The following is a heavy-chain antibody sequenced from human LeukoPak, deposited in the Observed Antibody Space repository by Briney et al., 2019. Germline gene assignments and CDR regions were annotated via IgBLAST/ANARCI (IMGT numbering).Heavy chain of an antibody. J-gene: IGHJ4*02. CDR2: FDPEDGET. CDR3: ATDPLFVSTRARDY. D-gene: IGHD5/OR15-5a*01. Sequence: XASVKVSCKVSGYTLTELSMHWVRQAPGKGGEWMGGFDPEDGETIYAQKFQGRVTMTEDTSTDTAYMELSSLRSEDTAVYYCATDPLFVSTRARDYWGQGTLVTVSS. CDR1: GYTLTELS. V-gene: IGHV1-24*01.